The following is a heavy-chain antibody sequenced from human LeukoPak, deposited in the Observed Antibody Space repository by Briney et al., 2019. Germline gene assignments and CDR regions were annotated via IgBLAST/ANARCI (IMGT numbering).Heavy chain of an antibody. V-gene: IGHV3-9*01. Sequence: GGSLRLSCAASGFTFDDYAMHWVRQAPGKGLEWVSGISWNSGSIGYADSVKGRFTISRDNAKNSLYLQMNSLRAEDTALYYCARDSGSYFHNNWFDPWGQGTLVTVSS. CDR1: GFTFDDYA. CDR3: ARDSGSYFHNNWFDP. D-gene: IGHD1-26*01. J-gene: IGHJ5*02. CDR2: ISWNSGSI.